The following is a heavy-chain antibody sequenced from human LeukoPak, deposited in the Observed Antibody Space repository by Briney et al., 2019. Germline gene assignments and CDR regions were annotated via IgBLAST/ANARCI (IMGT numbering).Heavy chain of an antibody. CDR3: AKGCSSTSCPDGHYYGMDV. J-gene: IGHJ6*02. V-gene: IGHV3-9*01. CDR2: ISWNSGSL. Sequence: GGSLRLSCAASGFTFDDYAMHWVRQAPGKGLEWVSDISWNSGSLGYADSAKGRFTISRDNAKNSLYLEMNSLRAEDTALYYCAKGCSSTSCPDGHYYGMDVWGQGTTVIVSS. D-gene: IGHD2-2*01. CDR1: GFTFDDYA.